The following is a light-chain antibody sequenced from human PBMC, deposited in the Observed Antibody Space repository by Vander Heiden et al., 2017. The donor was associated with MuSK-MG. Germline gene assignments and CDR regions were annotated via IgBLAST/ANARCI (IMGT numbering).Light chain of an antibody. Sequence: DIQMTQSPSSLSASVGDRVTITCRASQNIGSYLNWYQQKPGKAPNLLMHAASTLESGVPSRFSGSGFGTDFTLTITSLHPEDFATYFCQQSYSTPTFGQGTKVEVK. V-gene: IGKV1-39*01. CDR1: QNIGSY. J-gene: IGKJ1*01. CDR3: QQSYSTPT. CDR2: AAS.